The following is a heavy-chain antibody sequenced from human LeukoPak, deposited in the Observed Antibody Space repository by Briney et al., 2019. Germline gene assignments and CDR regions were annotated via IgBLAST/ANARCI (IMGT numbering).Heavy chain of an antibody. V-gene: IGHV1-2*02. CDR2: INPNSGGT. J-gene: IGHJ4*02. CDR1: GYTFTVYY. Sequence: ASVTVSFKASGYTFTVYYMHWVRQAPGQGLEWMGWINPNSGGTNYAQKFQGRVTMTRDTSISTAYMELSRLRSDNTAVYYCAREGYCSGGSCYPLDYWGQGTLVTVSS. D-gene: IGHD2-15*01. CDR3: AREGYCSGGSCYPLDY.